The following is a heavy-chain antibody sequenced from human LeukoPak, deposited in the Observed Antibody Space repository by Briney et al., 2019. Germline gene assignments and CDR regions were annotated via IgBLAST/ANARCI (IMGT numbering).Heavy chain of an antibody. CDR1: GYTFTSYG. J-gene: IGHJ5*02. Sequence: ASVKVSCKASGYTFTSYGISWVRQAPGQGLEWMGWISAYNGNTNYAQKLQDRVTMTTDTSTSTAYMELRSLRSDDTAVYYCARSIAVAGNICWFDPWGQGTLVTVSS. V-gene: IGHV1-18*04. D-gene: IGHD6-19*01. CDR2: ISAYNGNT. CDR3: ARSIAVAGNICWFDP.